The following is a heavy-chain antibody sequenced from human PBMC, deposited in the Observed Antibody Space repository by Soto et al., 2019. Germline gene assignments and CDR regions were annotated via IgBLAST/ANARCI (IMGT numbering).Heavy chain of an antibody. J-gene: IGHJ6*01. Sequence: GGSLRLSCAASGFTFSNAWMNWVRQAPGQGLEWVGRIKSKTDGGTTDYAAPVKGRFTISRHDSRSTRDLQMNSLKTEDTVVYYCAAGPLHDEIYYYYGMEVWGQGTTVTVSS. D-gene: IGHD1-1*01. V-gene: IGHV3-15*07. CDR1: GFTFSNAW. CDR2: IKSKTDGGTT. CDR3: AAGPLHDEIYYYYGMEV.